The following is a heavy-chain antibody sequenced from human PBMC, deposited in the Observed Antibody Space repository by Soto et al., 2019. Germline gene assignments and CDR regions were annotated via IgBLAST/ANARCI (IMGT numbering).Heavy chain of an antibody. CDR2: IFSNDER. D-gene: IGHD2-15*01. J-gene: IGHJ5*02. Sequence: QVTLKESGPVLVKPTETLTLTCTVSGFSLSTAGMGVSWIRQPPGKAPEWLAHIFSNDERSFRTSLKNLLTISKDTAKSQVVLIMTNMHPVETGTYDRAQTEEGGRSRTPAGCFDAWGQGTLVTVSS. CDR3: AQTEEGGRSRTPAGCFDA. CDR1: GFSLSTAGMG. V-gene: IGHV2-26*01.